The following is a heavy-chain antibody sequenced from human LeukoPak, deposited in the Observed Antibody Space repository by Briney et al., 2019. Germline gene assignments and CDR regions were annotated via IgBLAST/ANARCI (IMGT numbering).Heavy chain of an antibody. V-gene: IGHV1-18*01. J-gene: IGHJ4*02. D-gene: IGHD2-2*01. CDR1: GYTFTSYG. CDR3: ARDLRYCRSSSCYGDYYFDY. Sequence: GASVKVSCKASGYTFTSYGISWVRQAPGQGLEWMGWISAYNGNTNYAQKLQGRVTMTTDTSTSTAYMELRSLRSDDTAVYYCARDLRYCRSSSCYGDYYFDYWGQGTLVTVSS. CDR2: ISAYNGNT.